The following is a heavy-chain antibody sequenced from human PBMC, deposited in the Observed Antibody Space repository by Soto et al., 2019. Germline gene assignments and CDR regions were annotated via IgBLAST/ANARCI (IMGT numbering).Heavy chain of an antibody. CDR1: GFTFSRFA. V-gene: IGHV3-23*01. Sequence: EVQLLESGGGLVQPGGSLRLACAASGFTFSRFALSWVRQAPGKGLEWVSALSGNGVKTYYADSVRGRFTISRDNSKNTLYLQMNSLRAEDTAADYCAKDHGDYGFDYWGQGTLVTVSS. CDR3: AKDHGDYGFDY. CDR2: LSGNGVKT. J-gene: IGHJ4*02. D-gene: IGHD4-17*01.